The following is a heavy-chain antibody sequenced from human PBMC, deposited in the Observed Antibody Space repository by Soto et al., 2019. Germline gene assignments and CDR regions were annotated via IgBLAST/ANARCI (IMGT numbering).Heavy chain of an antibody. Sequence: ASVKVSCKASGYTFISHAMHWVRQAPGQRLEWMGWISAYNGNTNYAQKLQGRVTMTTDTSTSTAYMELRSLRSDDTAVYYCARSSALNSGFDYWGQGTLVTVSS. V-gene: IGHV1-18*01. CDR3: ARSSALNSGFDY. D-gene: IGHD1-20*01. CDR1: GYTFISHA. CDR2: ISAYNGNT. J-gene: IGHJ4*02.